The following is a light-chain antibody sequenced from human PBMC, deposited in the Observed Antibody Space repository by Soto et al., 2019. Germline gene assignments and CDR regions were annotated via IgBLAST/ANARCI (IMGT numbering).Light chain of an antibody. J-gene: IGKJ1*01. CDR3: QQYDSFSGT. Sequence: EIVMTQSPATLSVSPGERATLSCRASQSVSSNLAWYQQKPGQAPRLLIYGASTRATGIPARFSGSGSGTEFTLTISSLQPDDFATYYCQQYDSFSGTFGQGTKVEIE. CDR1: QSVSSN. V-gene: IGKV3-15*01. CDR2: GAS.